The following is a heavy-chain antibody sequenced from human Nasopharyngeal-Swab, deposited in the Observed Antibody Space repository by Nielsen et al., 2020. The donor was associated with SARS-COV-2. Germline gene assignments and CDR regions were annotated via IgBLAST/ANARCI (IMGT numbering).Heavy chain of an antibody. CDR2: IKQDGSEK. J-gene: IGHJ4*02. Sequence: GESLKISCAASGFTFSSYWMSWVRQAPGKGLEWVANIKQDGSEKYYVDSVKGRITISRDNAKNSLYLQMNSLRAEDTAVYYCARDRVKLIAAAATYFDYWGQGTLVTVSS. D-gene: IGHD6-13*01. V-gene: IGHV3-7*04. CDR1: GFTFSSYW. CDR3: ARDRVKLIAAAATYFDY.